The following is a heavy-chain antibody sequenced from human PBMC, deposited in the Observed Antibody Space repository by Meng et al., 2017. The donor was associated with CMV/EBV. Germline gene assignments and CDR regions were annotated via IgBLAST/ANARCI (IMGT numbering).Heavy chain of an antibody. CDR1: GLTFSSYG. Sequence: RLAGEALGLTFSSYGMHWVRQAPGKGVEWVAVIWYDGSNKYYADSVKGRFTISRDNSKNTLYLQMNSLRAEDTAVYYCAGGEWFDPWGQGTLVTVSS. J-gene: IGHJ5*02. CDR2: IWYDGSNK. V-gene: IGHV3-33*01. CDR3: AGGEWFDP.